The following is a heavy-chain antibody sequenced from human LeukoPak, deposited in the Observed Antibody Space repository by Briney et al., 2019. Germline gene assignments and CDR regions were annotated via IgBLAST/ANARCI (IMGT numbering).Heavy chain of an antibody. D-gene: IGHD4-17*01. CDR1: GGSISSHY. CDR2: IYYSGST. Sequence: SETLSLTCTVSGGSISSHYWSWIRQPPGKGLEWIGYIYYSGSTNYNPYLKSRVTISVDTSKNQFSLKLSSVTAADTAVYYCARDTRDYGDYVFDYWGQGTLVTVSS. CDR3: ARDTRDYGDYVFDY. J-gene: IGHJ4*02. V-gene: IGHV4-59*11.